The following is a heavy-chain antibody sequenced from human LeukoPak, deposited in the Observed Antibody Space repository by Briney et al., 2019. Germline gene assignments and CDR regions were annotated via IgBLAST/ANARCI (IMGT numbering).Heavy chain of an antibody. CDR1: GFIFSNYG. CDR3: ARDYGGTVTNPGGFDY. Sequence: RGSLRLSCAASGFIFSNYGMHWVRQAPGKGLEWVALIWYDGSNKYYADFVKGRFTISRDNSKNTLYLQMNSLRAEDTAVYYCARDYGGTVTNPGGFDYWGQGTLVTVSS. D-gene: IGHD4-17*01. CDR2: IWYDGSNK. V-gene: IGHV3-33*01. J-gene: IGHJ4*02.